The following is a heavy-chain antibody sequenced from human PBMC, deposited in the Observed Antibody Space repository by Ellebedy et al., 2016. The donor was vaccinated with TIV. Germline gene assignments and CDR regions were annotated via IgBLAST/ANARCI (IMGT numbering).Heavy chain of an antibody. V-gene: IGHV1-18*04. CDR3: ARATIAYQLLTLTGGMDV. CDR2: ISAYNGNT. D-gene: IGHD2-2*01. J-gene: IGHJ6*02. Sequence: GGSLRLSXAASGYTFSSYYMHWVRQAPGQGLEWMGWISAYNGNTNYAQKLQGRVTMTTDTSTSTAYMELRSLRSDDAAVYYCARATIAYQLLTLTGGMDVWGQGTTVTVSS. CDR1: GYTFSSYY.